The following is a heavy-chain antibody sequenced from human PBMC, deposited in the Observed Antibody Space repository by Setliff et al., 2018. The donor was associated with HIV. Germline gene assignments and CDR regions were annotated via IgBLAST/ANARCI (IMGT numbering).Heavy chain of an antibody. CDR1: GASINSGSHN. V-gene: IGHV4-31*03. J-gene: IGHJ6*02. D-gene: IGHD4-17*01. CDR3: ARDYGDTPSYYYYYGMDV. Sequence: PSETLSLTCTVSGASINSGSHNWGWIRQPPGKGLEWIGYIYYSGSTYYNPSLKSRVTISVDTSKNQFSLKLSSVTAADTAVYYCARDYGDTPSYYYYYGMDVWGQGTTVTVPS. CDR2: IYYSGST.